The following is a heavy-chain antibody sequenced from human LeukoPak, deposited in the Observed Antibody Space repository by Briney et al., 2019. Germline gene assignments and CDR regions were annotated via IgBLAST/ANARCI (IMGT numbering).Heavy chain of an antibody. J-gene: IGHJ4*02. V-gene: IGHV3-48*01. CDR3: AREHTPYGSGCTAAY. CDR2: VSPSSSSI. D-gene: IGHD6-19*01. Sequence: PGGSLRLSCAASGFTFSSYGMNWVRQAPGTGQEWVSYVSPSSSSIYYADSVKGRFTISRDNAKNSLYLQMNSLRAEDTAVYYCAREHTPYGSGCTAAYWGQGTLVTVSS. CDR1: GFTFSSYG.